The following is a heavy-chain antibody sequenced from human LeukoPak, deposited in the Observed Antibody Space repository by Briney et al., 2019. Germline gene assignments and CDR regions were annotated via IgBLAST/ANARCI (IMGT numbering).Heavy chain of an antibody. CDR1: GFTFTSSA. D-gene: IGHD3-9*01. CDR3: AASGFDCLLGTYYFEY. V-gene: IGHV1-58*01. J-gene: IGHJ4*02. CDR2: IVVGSGNT. Sequence: ASVKVSCKASGFTFTSSAVQWVRQARGQRLEWIGWIVVGSGNTNYAQKFQERVTITRDMSTSTAYMELSSLRSEDTAVYYCAASGFDCLLGTYYFEYWGQGTLVTVSS.